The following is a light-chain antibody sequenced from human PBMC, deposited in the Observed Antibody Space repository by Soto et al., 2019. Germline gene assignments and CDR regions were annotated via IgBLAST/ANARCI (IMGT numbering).Light chain of an antibody. CDR1: QGIAPY. J-gene: IGKJ4*01. CDR2: ATS. Sequence: DVQMTQSPSSLSAFVGDRVTITCRASQGIAPYLAWFQQKPGKVPKLLIYATSTLQSGVPSRFSGSGSGTDFTLTIDSLQPEDVGTYYCQKYNSAPLTVGGGTKVDIK. V-gene: IGKV1-27*01. CDR3: QKYNSAPLT.